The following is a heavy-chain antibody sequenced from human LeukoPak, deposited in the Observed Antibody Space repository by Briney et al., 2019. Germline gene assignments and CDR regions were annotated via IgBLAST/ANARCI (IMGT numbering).Heavy chain of an antibody. D-gene: IGHD3-3*01. CDR3: AKDSAIFGVVIIPLDY. Sequence: GGSLRLSCAASGFTFSSYAMSWVRQAPGKGLGWVSAISGSGGSTYYADPVKGRFTISRDNSKNTLYLQMNSLRAEDTAAYYCAKDSAIFGVVIIPLDYWGQGTLVTVSS. CDR1: GFTFSSYA. CDR2: ISGSGGST. V-gene: IGHV3-23*01. J-gene: IGHJ4*02.